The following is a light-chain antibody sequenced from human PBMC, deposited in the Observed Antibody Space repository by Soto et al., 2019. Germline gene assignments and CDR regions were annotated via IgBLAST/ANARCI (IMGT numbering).Light chain of an antibody. CDR1: SSDVGGYNY. Sequence: QSALTQPASVSGSPGQSITISCTGISSDVGGYNYVSWYQQHPVKAPKLLIYDVTNRPSGVSDRFSGSNSGNTASLTISGLQAEDEAEYYCSSYTGSSTPYVFGTGTKLTVL. CDR3: SSYTGSSTPYV. V-gene: IGLV2-14*01. CDR2: DVT. J-gene: IGLJ1*01.